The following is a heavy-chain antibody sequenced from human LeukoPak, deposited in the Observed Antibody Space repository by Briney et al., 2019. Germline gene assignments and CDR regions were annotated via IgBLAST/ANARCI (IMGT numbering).Heavy chain of an antibody. CDR1: GGSISSSSYS. J-gene: IGHJ4*02. V-gene: IGHV4-39*01. CDR2: IYYSGTT. CDR3: ARLRFDFWSGYTHPYFDY. D-gene: IGHD3-3*01. Sequence: SETLSLTCTVSGGSISSSSYSWGWIRQPPGKGLVWIGSIYYSGTTYYNPSLKSRVTISVDTSKIQFSLKLSSVAATDTAVYFCARLRFDFWSGYTHPYFDYWGQGTLVTVSS.